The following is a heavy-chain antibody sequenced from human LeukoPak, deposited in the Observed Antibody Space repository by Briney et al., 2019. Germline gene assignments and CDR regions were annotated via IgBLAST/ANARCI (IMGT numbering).Heavy chain of an antibody. CDR3: AKDSWPRYSSSWYRGRGFDY. Sequence: GGSLRLSCAASGFTFDDYTMHWVRQAPGKGLEWVSLISWDGGSTYYADSVKGRFTISRDNSKNSLYLQMNSPRTEDTALYYCAKDSWPRYSSSWYRGRGFDYWGQGTLVTVSS. CDR2: ISWDGGST. J-gene: IGHJ4*02. V-gene: IGHV3-43*01. D-gene: IGHD6-13*01. CDR1: GFTFDDYT.